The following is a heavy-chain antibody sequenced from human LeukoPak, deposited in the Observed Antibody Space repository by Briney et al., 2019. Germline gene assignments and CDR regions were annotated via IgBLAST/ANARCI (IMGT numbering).Heavy chain of an antibody. CDR3: ARVYNVDV. V-gene: IGHV4-39*07. CDR2: INYSGTT. CDR1: GAYLSVNNYY. D-gene: IGHD1-14*01. Sequence: SETLSLTCTVSGAYLSVNNYYWAWIRQSPGKGLEWIGSINYSGTTYYNPSLNSRVTISVDTSKNQFSLKVTSVTAADTAVYYCARVYNVDVWGKGTTVTVSS. J-gene: IGHJ6*04.